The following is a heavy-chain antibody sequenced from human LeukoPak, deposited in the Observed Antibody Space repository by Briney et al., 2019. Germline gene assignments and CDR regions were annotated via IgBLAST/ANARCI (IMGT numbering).Heavy chain of an antibody. Sequence: GGSLRLSCAASGFTFSDYYMSWIRQAPGKGLEWVAVISYDGSNKYYADSVKGRFTISRDNSKNTLYLQMNSLRAEDTAVYYCAREGRYSYGYYWGQGTLVTVSS. CDR2: ISYDGSNK. V-gene: IGHV3-30-3*01. CDR1: GFTFSDYY. D-gene: IGHD5-18*01. CDR3: AREGRYSYGYY. J-gene: IGHJ4*02.